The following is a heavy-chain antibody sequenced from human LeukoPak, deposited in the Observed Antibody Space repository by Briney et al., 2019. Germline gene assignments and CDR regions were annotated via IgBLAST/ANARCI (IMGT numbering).Heavy chain of an antibody. CDR1: GFTFSSYE. Sequence: KTGGSLRLSCAASGFTFSSYEMNWVRQAPGKGLEWVSYISSSGSTIYYADSVKGRFTISRDNAKNSLYLQMNSLRAEDTAVYYCARLVSLNWFDSWGQGTLVTVSS. CDR2: ISSSGSTI. CDR3: ARLVSLNWFDS. V-gene: IGHV3-48*03. D-gene: IGHD2-15*01. J-gene: IGHJ5*01.